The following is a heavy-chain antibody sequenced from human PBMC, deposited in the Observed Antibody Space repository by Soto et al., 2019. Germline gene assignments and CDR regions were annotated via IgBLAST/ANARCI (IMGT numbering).Heavy chain of an antibody. Sequence: GGSLRLSCAASGFTFSSYVTHWVRQAPGKGLEWVAVISHDGNNKYYADSVKGRFTISRDNSKNTLYPQMNSLTTEDTAVYYCAKGGPDCSRSSGYLLVLFDIWGRGTIVIVSS. V-gene: IGHV3-30*18. CDR2: ISHDGNNK. CDR3: AKGGPDCSRSSGYLLVLFDI. J-gene: IGHJ3*02. CDR1: GFTFSSYV. D-gene: IGHD6-25*01.